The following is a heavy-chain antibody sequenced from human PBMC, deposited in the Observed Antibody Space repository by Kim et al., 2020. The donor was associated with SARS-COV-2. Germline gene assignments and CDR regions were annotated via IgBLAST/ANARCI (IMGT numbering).Heavy chain of an antibody. J-gene: IGHJ3*02. CDR1: GFTFSSHS. D-gene: IGHD3-22*01. Sequence: GGSLRLSCAASGFTFSSHSMNWVRQAPGQGLEWVSSISSSSSYIYYADSVKGRFTISRDNAKNSLYLQMNSLRAEDTAVYYCARVLRNYYDSSGYYPSAFDIWGQGTMVTVSS. CDR3: ARVLRNYYDSSGYYPSAFDI. CDR2: ISSSSSYI. V-gene: IGHV3-21*01.